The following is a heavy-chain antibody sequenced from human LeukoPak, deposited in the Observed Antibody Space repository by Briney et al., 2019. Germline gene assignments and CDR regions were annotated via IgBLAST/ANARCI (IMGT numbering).Heavy chain of an antibody. CDR1: GFTVSSNY. Sequence: HPGGSLRLSCAASGFTVSSNYMSWVRQAPGKGLEWVSVIYSGGSTYYADSVKGRFTISRDSSKNTLYLQMDSLRAEDTAVYYCAKDPMEWAAAGDYWGQGTLVTVSS. J-gene: IGHJ4*02. CDR2: IYSGGST. V-gene: IGHV3-66*01. CDR3: AKDPMEWAAAGDY. D-gene: IGHD6-13*01.